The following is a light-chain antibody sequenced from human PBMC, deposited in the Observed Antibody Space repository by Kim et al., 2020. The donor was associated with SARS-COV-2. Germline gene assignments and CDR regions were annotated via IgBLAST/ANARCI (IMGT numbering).Light chain of an antibody. CDR1: SSDLGAGYNERD. CDR2: AIG. V-gene: IGLV1-40*01. Sequence: TISCNGSSSDLGAGYNERDVIWYRRLTATAPNLLTLAIGNRPSGVPARFSCAKAGTAASLASTGLPAKDKADYYCQSYDRSLSGSVFGGGTQLTAL. J-gene: IGLJ2*01. CDR3: QSYDRSLSGSV.